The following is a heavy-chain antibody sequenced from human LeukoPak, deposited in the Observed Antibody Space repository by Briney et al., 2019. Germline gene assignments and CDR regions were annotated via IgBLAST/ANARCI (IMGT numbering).Heavy chain of an antibody. CDR1: GGSIGSYY. Sequence: SETLSLTCTVSGGSIGSYYWSWIRQPPGKGLEWIGRIYTSGSTNYNPPLKSRVTISVDTSKNQFSLKLSSVTAADTAVYYCARERGYSYGGGFDYWGQGTLVTVSS. J-gene: IGHJ4*02. CDR2: IYTSGST. D-gene: IGHD5-18*01. CDR3: ARERGYSYGGGFDY. V-gene: IGHV4-4*08.